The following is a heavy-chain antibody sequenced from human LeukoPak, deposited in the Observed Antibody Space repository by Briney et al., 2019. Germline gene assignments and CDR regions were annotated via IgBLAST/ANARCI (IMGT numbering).Heavy chain of an antibody. CDR2: IYYSGST. D-gene: IGHD3-22*01. Sequence: PSETLSLTCTVSGGSISSYYWSWIRQPPGKGLEWIGYIYYSGSTNYNPSLKSRVTISVDTSKNQFSLKLSSVTAADTAVYYCARLITNSPVAEDWFDPWGQGTLVTVSS. CDR3: ARLITNSPVAEDWFDP. V-gene: IGHV4-59*08. J-gene: IGHJ5*02. CDR1: GGSISSYY.